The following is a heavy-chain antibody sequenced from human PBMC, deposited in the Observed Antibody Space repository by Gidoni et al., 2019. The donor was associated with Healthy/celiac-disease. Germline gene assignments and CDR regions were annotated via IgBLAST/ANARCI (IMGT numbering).Heavy chain of an antibody. D-gene: IGHD5-18*01. CDR2: IWYDGSNK. CDR1: GFTFSSYG. CDR3: ARDFSVDTAMVENWFDP. J-gene: IGHJ5*02. Sequence: QVQLVESGGGVVQPGRSLRLSCAASGFTFSSYGMHWVRQAPGKGLEWVAVIWYDGSNKYYADSVKGRFTISRDNSKNTLYLQMNSLRAEDTAVYYCARDFSVDTAMVENWFDPWGQGTLVTVSS. V-gene: IGHV3-33*01.